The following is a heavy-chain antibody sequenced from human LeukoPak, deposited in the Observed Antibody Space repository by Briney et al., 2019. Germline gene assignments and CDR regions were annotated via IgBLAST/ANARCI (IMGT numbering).Heavy chain of an antibody. CDR2: IYYSGST. V-gene: IGHV4-61*08. J-gene: IGHJ4*02. CDR1: GGSISSGGYY. Sequence: SETLSLTCTVSGGSISSGGYYWSWIRQPPGKGLEWIGYIYYSGSTNYNPSLKSRVTISVDTSKNQFSLKLSSVTAADTAVYYCARVIAARPANYFDYWGQGTLVTVSS. CDR3: ARVIAARPANYFDY. D-gene: IGHD6-6*01.